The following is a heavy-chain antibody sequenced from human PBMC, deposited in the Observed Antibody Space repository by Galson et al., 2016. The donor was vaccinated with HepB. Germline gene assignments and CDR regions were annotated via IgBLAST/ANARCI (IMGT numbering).Heavy chain of an antibody. Sequence: SVKVSCKASGNTFTSDYIHWVRQAPGQGLEWMGIINPSGDRTNYAQKFQGRLTMTRDTPTSTVYMELSSLRSEDTAVYYCARDPANSNSGYYYYYMDVWGQGTLVTVSS. J-gene: IGHJ6*03. CDR3: ARDPANSNSGYYYYYMDV. CDR1: GNTFTSDY. CDR2: INPSGDRT. V-gene: IGHV1-46*01. D-gene: IGHD4-11*01.